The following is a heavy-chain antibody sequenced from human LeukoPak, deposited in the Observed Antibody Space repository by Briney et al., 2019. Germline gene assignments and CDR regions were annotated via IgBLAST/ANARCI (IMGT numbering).Heavy chain of an antibody. Sequence: SETLSLTCTVSGGSISSGDYYWSWIRQPPGKGLEWIGYIYYSGSTYYNPSLKSRVTISVDTSKNQFSLKLSSVTAADTAVYYCARSSQDYYDSSGYAFDIWGQGTMVTVSS. CDR1: GGSISSGDYY. CDR2: IYYSGST. D-gene: IGHD3-22*01. J-gene: IGHJ3*02. CDR3: ARSSQDYYDSSGYAFDI. V-gene: IGHV4-30-4*01.